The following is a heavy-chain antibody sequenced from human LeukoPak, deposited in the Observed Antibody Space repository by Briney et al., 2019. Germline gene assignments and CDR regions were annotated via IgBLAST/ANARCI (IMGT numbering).Heavy chain of an antibody. CDR2: ISGSGGRK. D-gene: IGHD5-18*01. V-gene: IGHV3-23*01. CDR3: AKDVAIQLWLGYFDY. J-gene: IGHJ4*02. Sequence: PGGSLRLSCAASGFTFSRYAMSWVRQAPGEGLEWVSAISGSGGRKYYADSVKGRFTISRENTKNTLYLQMNSLRAEDTAVYYCAKDVAIQLWLGYFDYWGQGTLVTVSS. CDR1: GFTFSRYA.